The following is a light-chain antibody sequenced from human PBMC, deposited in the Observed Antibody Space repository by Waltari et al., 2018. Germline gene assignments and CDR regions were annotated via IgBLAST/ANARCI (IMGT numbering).Light chain of an antibody. CDR1: QTIGTY. J-gene: IGKJ4*01. CDR3: QQRYNWPPLT. V-gene: IGKV3-11*01. CDR2: DAS. Sequence: VVLTQSPVTLSLSPGETATLSCRASQTIGTYLAWYQHKLGQSPRLRIYDASTRATGTPARFSGSGSGTDFTLTISGLEAEDSAFYYCQQRYNWPPLTFGGGTKVQTK.